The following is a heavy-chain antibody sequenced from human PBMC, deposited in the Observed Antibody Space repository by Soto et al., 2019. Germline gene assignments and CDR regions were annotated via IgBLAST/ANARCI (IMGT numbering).Heavy chain of an antibody. Sequence: PSETLSLTCAVSGGSISSSNWWSWVRQPPGKGLEWIGEIYHSGSTNYNPSLKSRVTISVDKSKNQFSLKLSSVTAADTAVYYCAIAAAGKTYYYDSSGDWFDPWGQGTLVTVSS. D-gene: IGHD3-22*01. J-gene: IGHJ5*02. CDR2: IYHSGST. V-gene: IGHV4-4*02. CDR3: AIAAAGKTYYYDSSGDWFDP. CDR1: GGSISSSNW.